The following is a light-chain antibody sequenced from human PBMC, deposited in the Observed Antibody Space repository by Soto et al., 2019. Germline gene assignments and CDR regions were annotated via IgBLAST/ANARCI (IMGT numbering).Light chain of an antibody. Sequence: QSALTQPRSVSGSPGQSVAISCTGTSSDVGSYKYVSWYQQHPGKAPKLMIYDVNKRPSGVPDRFSGSKSGNTASLTISWLQADDEADYYCCSYAGSSTLVFGGGTKLTVL. J-gene: IGLJ3*02. CDR2: DVN. V-gene: IGLV2-11*01. CDR3: CSYAGSSTLV. CDR1: SSDVGSYKY.